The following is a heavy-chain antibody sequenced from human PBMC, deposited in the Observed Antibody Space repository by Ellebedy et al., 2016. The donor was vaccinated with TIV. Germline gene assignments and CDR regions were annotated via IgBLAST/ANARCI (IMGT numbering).Heavy chain of an antibody. Sequence: GESLKISCSASGFTFSNYAMHWVRQAPGKGLEYVSAIRINGGSTYYADSVKGRFTISRDNAKNTLFLQMNSLRVEDTAVYYCVRDQNFKIDYWGQGALVTVSS. CDR2: IRINGGST. D-gene: IGHD1-7*01. V-gene: IGHV3-64D*06. J-gene: IGHJ4*02. CDR1: GFTFSNYA. CDR3: VRDQNFKIDY.